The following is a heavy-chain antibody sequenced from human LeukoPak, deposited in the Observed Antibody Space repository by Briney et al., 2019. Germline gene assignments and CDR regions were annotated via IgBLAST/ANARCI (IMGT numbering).Heavy chain of an antibody. CDR2: INPNSGGT. Sequence: ASVKVSCKASGYTLTGYYMHWVRQAPGEGLEWMGWINPNSGGTNYAQKFQGRVTMTRDTSISTAYMELSRLRSDDTAVYYCARGENSLWSLMDVWGKGTTVTVSS. J-gene: IGHJ6*01. D-gene: IGHD3-10*01. V-gene: IGHV1-2*02. CDR3: ARGENSLWSLMDV. CDR1: GYTLTGYY.